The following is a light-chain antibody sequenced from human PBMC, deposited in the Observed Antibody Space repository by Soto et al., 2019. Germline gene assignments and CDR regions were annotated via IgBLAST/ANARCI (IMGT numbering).Light chain of an antibody. CDR1: QSVSSN. Sequence: EIVMTQSPATLSVSPGERANLSCRASQSVSSNLAWYQQKPGQAPRLLIYGASTRATGIPARFSGSGSGTEFTLTISSLQSEDCAVYSCQQYNNWPPYTFGQGTKLEIK. J-gene: IGKJ2*01. V-gene: IGKV3-15*01. CDR3: QQYNNWPPYT. CDR2: GAS.